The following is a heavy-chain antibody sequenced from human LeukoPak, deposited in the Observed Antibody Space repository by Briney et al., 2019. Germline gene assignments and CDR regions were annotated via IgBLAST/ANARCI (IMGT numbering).Heavy chain of an antibody. V-gene: IGHV3-21*01. D-gene: IGHD3-22*01. CDR3: ARRIYDSSGNNWFDP. Sequence: GGSLRLSCAASGFMFSSSGMNWVRQAPGKGLEWVSSISSSSSYIYYADSVKGRFTISRDNAKNSLYLQMNSLRAEDTAVYYCARRIYDSSGNNWFDPWGQGTLVTVSS. CDR1: GFMFSSSG. J-gene: IGHJ5*02. CDR2: ISSSSSYI.